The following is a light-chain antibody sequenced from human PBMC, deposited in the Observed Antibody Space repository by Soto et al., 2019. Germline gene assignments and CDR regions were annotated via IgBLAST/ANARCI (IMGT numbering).Light chain of an antibody. CDR2: EGS. Sequence: QSALTQPASVSGSPGQSITISCTGTSSDVGSYNLVSWYQQHPGKAPKLMIYEGSKRPSGVSNRFSGSKSGNTASLTISGLQAEDEADYYCCSYAGRWVFGTGTKLTVL. J-gene: IGLJ1*01. V-gene: IGLV2-23*01. CDR3: CSYAGRWV. CDR1: SSDVGSYNL.